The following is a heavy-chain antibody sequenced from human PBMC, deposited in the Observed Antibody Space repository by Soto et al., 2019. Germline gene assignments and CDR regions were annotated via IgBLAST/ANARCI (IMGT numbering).Heavy chain of an antibody. J-gene: IGHJ6*02. CDR2: ISGSGGST. CDR3: AKSDLKSLPGSYYYYYGMDV. Sequence: GGSLRLSCAASGFTFSSYAMSWVRQAPGKGLEWVSAISGSGGSTYYADSVKGRFTISRDNSKNTLYLQMNSLRAEDTAVYYCAKSDLKSLPGSYYYYYGMDVWGQGTTVTVSS. D-gene: IGHD3-10*01. V-gene: IGHV3-23*01. CDR1: GFTFSSYA.